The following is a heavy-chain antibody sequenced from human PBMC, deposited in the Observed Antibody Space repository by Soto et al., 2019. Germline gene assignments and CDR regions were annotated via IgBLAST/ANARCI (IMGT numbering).Heavy chain of an antibody. CDR2: IFHAGKT. CDR1: GGSISGNHW. V-gene: IGHV4-4*02. J-gene: IGHJ4*02. Sequence: SETLSLTCAVSGGSISGNHWWSWVRQPPGKGLEWIGEIFHAGKTNYNPSLKSQVTISVDRSKNQFSLKLNSVTAADTAVYYCARSADYYDSSGYYWGGFDYWGQGTLVTVSS. CDR3: ARSADYYDSSGYYWGGFDY. D-gene: IGHD3-22*01.